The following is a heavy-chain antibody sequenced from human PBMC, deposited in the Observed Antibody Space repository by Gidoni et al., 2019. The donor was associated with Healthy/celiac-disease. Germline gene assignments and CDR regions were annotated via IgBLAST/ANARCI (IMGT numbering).Heavy chain of an antibody. CDR3: AQAEGFWSGAYPSRDV. CDR2: IIPSFGTA. Sequence: QVQLVQSGAEVKKPGSSVQVSCQASGGTFSSYAISWVRQAPGQGLEWMGGIIPSFGTANDAQKFQGRVTITADESTSTAYMELSSLRSEDTAVYYCAQAEGFWSGAYPSRDVWGQGTTVTVSS. J-gene: IGHJ6*02. CDR1: GGTFSSYA. V-gene: IGHV1-69*01. D-gene: IGHD3-3*01.